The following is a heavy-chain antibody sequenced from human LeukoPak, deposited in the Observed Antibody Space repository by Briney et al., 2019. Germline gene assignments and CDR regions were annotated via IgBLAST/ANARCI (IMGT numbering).Heavy chain of an antibody. CDR1: GYTFTDYY. V-gene: IGHV1-2*02. D-gene: IGHD1-26*01. J-gene: IGHJ6*02. Sequence: ASVKVSCKASGYTFTDYYIHWVRQAPGQGLQWMGWIDPVSGGTNYAQKFQGRVTMTRDTSISAAYMELSGLRSDDTAVYYCASLGATTLSYYRMDVWGQGTTVTVSS. CDR3: ASLGATTLSYYRMDV. CDR2: IDPVSGGT.